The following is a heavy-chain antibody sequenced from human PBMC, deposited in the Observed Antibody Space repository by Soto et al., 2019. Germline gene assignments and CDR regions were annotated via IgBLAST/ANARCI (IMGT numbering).Heavy chain of an antibody. D-gene: IGHD3-3*01. CDR2: ISGSGVTT. CDR3: DPNSGYDFWSGYLY. J-gene: IGHJ4*02. CDR1: GFTFNTYV. Sequence: GGSLRLSCAASGFTFNTYVMTWVRQAPGKGLEWVSSISGSGVTTKYADSVKGRFTISRDNSKNSLYLQMNSLSADDTAVYYCDPNSGYDFWSGYLYWGQGSLVTVSS. V-gene: IGHV3-23*01.